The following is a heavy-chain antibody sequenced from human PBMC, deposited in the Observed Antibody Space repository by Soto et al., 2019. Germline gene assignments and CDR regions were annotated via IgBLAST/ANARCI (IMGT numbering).Heavy chain of an antibody. Sequence: ASVKVSCKASRYTFTSYGISWVRQAPGQGLEWMGWISAYNGNTNYAQKLKGRVTMTTDTSTSTAYMELRSLRSDDTAVYYCARDLYYGSGSYYPPYYYYGMDVWGQGTTVTVSS. J-gene: IGHJ6*02. D-gene: IGHD3-10*01. CDR3: ARDLYYGSGSYYPPYYYYGMDV. CDR1: RYTFTSYG. V-gene: IGHV1-18*04. CDR2: ISAYNGNT.